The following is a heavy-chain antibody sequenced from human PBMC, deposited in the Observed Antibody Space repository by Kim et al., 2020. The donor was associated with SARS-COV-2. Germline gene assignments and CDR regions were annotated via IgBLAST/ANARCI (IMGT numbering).Heavy chain of an antibody. CDR3: ARRGEAGSYSG. J-gene: IGHJ4*02. Sequence: SETLSLTCAVYGGSFSGYYWSWIRQPPGKGLEWVGEINHSGATNYNPSLKSRVTISLDTSKNQFSLRLNSLTAADTAVYYCARRGEAGSYSGWGQGTLVTVSA. CDR1: GGSFSGYY. V-gene: IGHV4-34*01. CDR2: INHSGAT. D-gene: IGHD3-10*01.